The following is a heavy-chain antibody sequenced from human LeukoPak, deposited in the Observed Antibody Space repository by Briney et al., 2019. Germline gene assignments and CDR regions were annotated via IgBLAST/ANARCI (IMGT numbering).Heavy chain of an antibody. J-gene: IGHJ4*02. Sequence: GASLKISFKGSGSSFTSYWIGWVRQMPGKGLEWMGIIYPGDSDTRYSPSFQGQVTISADKSISTAYLQWSSLKASDTAMYYCARLPVTTTAMVPMGFDYWGQGTLVTVSS. CDR3: ARLPVTTTAMVPMGFDY. CDR2: IYPGDSDT. CDR1: GSSFTSYW. D-gene: IGHD5-18*01. V-gene: IGHV5-51*01.